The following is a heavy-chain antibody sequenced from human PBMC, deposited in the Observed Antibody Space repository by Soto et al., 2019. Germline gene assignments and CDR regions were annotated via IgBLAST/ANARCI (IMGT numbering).Heavy chain of an antibody. V-gene: IGHV4-30-4*01. CDR2: IYYCGST. J-gene: IGHJ6*01. CDR3: ARGGYSNYNYYGMDG. D-gene: IGHD4-4*01. CDR1: GGSFSSGDYY. Sequence: TLTLTCNVSGGSFSSGDYYWRWILQPPGKGLEWIGYIYYCGSTYYTPSLKSRVTISVDTSKIQFSLKLSSVTAAHTAVYYCARGGYSNYNYYGMDGWGQGTTVAVAS.